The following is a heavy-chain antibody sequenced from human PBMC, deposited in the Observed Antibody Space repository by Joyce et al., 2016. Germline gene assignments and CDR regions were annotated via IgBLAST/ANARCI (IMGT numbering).Heavy chain of an antibody. Sequence: EVQLVESGGGLVQPGGSLRLSCAASGFSFSGYWRHWVRQAPGKGLVWVSRINTDGGSTRFADSVKGRFTISRDNAKNTLYLQMNSLRAEDTAVYYCVRGISARPGGPNWFDPWGQGTLVTVSS. CDR3: VRGISARPGGPNWFDP. CDR1: GFSFSGYW. D-gene: IGHD6-6*01. V-gene: IGHV3-74*01. CDR2: INTDGGST. J-gene: IGHJ5*02.